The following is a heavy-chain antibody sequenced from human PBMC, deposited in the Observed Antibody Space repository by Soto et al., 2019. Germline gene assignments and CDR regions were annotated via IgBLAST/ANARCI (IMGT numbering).Heavy chain of an antibody. CDR1: GYTFTSYA. J-gene: IGHJ4*02. V-gene: IGHV1-3*01. CDR3: ARVGGWYVPDY. D-gene: IGHD6-19*01. Sequence: ASVKVSCKASGYTFTSYAMHWVRQAPGQRLEWMGWINAGNGNTKYPQKFQGRVTITRDTSASTAYMELSSLRSEDTAVYYCARVGGWYVPDYWGQGTLVTAPQ. CDR2: INAGNGNT.